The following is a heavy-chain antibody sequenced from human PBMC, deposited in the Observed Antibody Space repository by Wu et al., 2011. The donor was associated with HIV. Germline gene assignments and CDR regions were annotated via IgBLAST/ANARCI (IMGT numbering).Heavy chain of an antibody. CDR2: INPNNGGT. CDR3: ARELLDSDNL. D-gene: IGHD3-22*01. Sequence: QVQLVQSGAEVKKPGASAKVSCKASGYIFTGSYMHWVRQAPGQGLEWMGWINPNNGGTKYAQKFQGRVTMTRDTSISAAYMELSWLRSDDAAMYYCARELLDSDNLWGQGTLVTVSS. CDR1: GYIFTGSY. V-gene: IGHV1-2*02. J-gene: IGHJ4*02.